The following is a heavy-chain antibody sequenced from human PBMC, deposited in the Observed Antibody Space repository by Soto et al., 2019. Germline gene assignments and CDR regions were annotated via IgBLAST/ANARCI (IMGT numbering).Heavy chain of an antibody. V-gene: IGHV3-30*18. CDR2: ISYDGGNK. CDR3: AKEWVYDSSGWSFDY. J-gene: IGHJ4*02. D-gene: IGHD3-22*01. CDR1: GFTFSSYG. Sequence: QVQLVESGGGVVQPGRSLRLSCAASGFTFSSYGMHWVRQAPGKGLEWVAVISYDGGNKYYADSLKGRFTISRDNSKNTLYLQMNSLRVEDTAVYYCAKEWVYDSSGWSFDYWGQGTLVTVSS.